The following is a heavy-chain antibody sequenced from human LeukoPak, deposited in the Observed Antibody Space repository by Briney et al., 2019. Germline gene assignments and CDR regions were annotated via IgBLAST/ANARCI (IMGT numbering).Heavy chain of an antibody. D-gene: IGHD4-23*01. Sequence: PDRSLRLSCAASGFTFDDYAMHWVRQAPGKGLGWVSGISWGSDSVDYADSVKSRFTISRDNAKNSLYLQMNSLRADDTALYYCAKDWSYGGNSWKYFGSWGQGFLVTVSS. V-gene: IGHV3-9*01. J-gene: IGHJ4*02. CDR1: GFTFDDYA. CDR3: AKDWSYGGNSWKYFGS. CDR2: ISWGSDSV.